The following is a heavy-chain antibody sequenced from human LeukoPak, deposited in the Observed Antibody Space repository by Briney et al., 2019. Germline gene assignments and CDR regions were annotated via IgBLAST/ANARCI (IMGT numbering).Heavy chain of an antibody. CDR2: IRYDGSYK. CDR1: GFTFSSYW. J-gene: IGHJ5*02. Sequence: PGGSLRLSCAASGFTFSSYWMSWVRQAPGKGLEWVAFIRYDGSYKYYADSVKGRFTISRDNSKNTLYLQMNSLRADDTAVYYCGKARWYNWNDPGESWGQGTLVIVSS. V-gene: IGHV3-30*02. D-gene: IGHD1-1*01. CDR3: GKARWYNWNDPGES.